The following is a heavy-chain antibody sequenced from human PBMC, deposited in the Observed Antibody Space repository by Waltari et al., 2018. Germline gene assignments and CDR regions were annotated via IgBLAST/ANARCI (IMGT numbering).Heavy chain of an antibody. J-gene: IGHJ6*02. Sequence: EVQLVESGGGLVKTGGSLRLSWPSSGFPFSSPWMNWGRQAPGKGLEWVGRIKSKIHGGTTDFAAPVKGRFTISRDDSKNTLYLQMNSLKIEDTAVYYCTAGLLASGGMDVLGQGTTVTVSS. V-gene: IGHV3-15*01. D-gene: IGHD3-3*01. CDR1: GFPFSSPW. CDR3: TAGLLASGGMDV. CDR2: IKSKIHGGTT.